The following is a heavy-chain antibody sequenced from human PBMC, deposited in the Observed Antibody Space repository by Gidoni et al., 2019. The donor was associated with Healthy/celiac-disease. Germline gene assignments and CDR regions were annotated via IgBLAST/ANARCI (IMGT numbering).Heavy chain of an antibody. V-gene: IGHV3-30-3*01. Sequence: GGGLVQPGRSLRLSCAASGFTFSSYAMHWVRQAPGKGMEWVAVISYDGSNKYYADSVKGRFTISRDNSKKTLYLQMNSLRAEDTTVYYCARARAFDCWGQGTLVTVSS. CDR3: ARARAFDC. CDR2: ISYDGSNK. J-gene: IGHJ4*02. CDR1: GFTFSSYA.